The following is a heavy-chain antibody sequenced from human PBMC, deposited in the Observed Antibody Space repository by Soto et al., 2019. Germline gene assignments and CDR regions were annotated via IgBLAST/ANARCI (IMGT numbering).Heavy chain of an antibody. CDR3: ARKGVVGRVVDD. Sequence: QGQLVQAAAEVKKPGASVKVSCKASGYRLTSYGVHWVRQVPGQGLAWMGWIVTDNGNTKYAQKLQGRVTLTKDTSTTIAHMELRSLRSEDTAVYYCARKGVVGRVVDDWGQGTLVTVSS. V-gene: IGHV1-18*01. CDR1: GYRLTSYG. D-gene: IGHD2-15*01. CDR2: IVTDNGNT. J-gene: IGHJ4*02.